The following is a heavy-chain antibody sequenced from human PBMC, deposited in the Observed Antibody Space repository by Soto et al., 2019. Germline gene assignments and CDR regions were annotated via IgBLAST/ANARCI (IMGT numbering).Heavy chain of an antibody. CDR3: ARRYGASFDY. V-gene: IGHV3-21*04. D-gene: IGHD4-17*01. CDR1: GFTFSSYT. J-gene: IGHJ4*02. CDR2: ISGSSGYI. Sequence: GGSLRLSCAASGFTFSSYTMNWVRQAPGKGLEWVSSISGSSGYIYYADSVQGRFTISRDNAKNSLYLQMNSLRAEDTAVYYCARRYGASFDYWGQGTLVTVSS.